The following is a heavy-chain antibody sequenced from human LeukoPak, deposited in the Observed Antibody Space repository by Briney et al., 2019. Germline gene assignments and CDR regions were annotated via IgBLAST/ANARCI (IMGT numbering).Heavy chain of an antibody. Sequence: PGGSLRLSCAASGFTVSSNYMSWVRQAPGKGLEWVAVIWFDGVNKYYADSVKGRFTVSRDNSKDTVYLQMNSLRGDDTAVYYCARAAATGTDLVPLDYWGQGTLVTVSS. CDR1: GFTVSSNY. V-gene: IGHV3-33*08. CDR3: ARAAATGTDLVPLDY. J-gene: IGHJ4*02. D-gene: IGHD3-3*01. CDR2: IWFDGVNK.